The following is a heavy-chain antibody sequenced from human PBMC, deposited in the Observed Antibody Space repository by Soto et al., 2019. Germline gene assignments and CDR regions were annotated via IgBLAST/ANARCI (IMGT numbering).Heavy chain of an antibody. V-gene: IGHV4-59*01. D-gene: IGHD3-9*01. CDR3: ARVAPYCYWYQAYYFDY. CDR1: GGSISSYY. CDR2: IYYSGST. Sequence: SETLSLTCTVSGGSISSYYWSWIRQPPGKGLEWIGYIYYSGSTNYNPSLKSRVTISVDTSKNQFSLKLSSVTAADTAVYYCARVAPYCYWYQAYYFDYLGQGTLLTVSS. J-gene: IGHJ4*02.